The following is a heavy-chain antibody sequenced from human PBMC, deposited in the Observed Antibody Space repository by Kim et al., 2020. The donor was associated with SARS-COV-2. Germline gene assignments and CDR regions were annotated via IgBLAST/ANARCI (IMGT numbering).Heavy chain of an antibody. J-gene: IGHJ5*02. CDR2: INTNTGNP. V-gene: IGHV7-4-1*02. Sequence: ASVKVSCKASGYTFTRYAVNWVRQAPGQGLEWMGWINTNTGNPTYAQGFTGRFVFSLDTSVSTAYLQISSLKAEDTAVYYCARGRQGVAGTVFDPWGQGTLVTVSS. D-gene: IGHD6-19*01. CDR3: ARGRQGVAGTVFDP. CDR1: GYTFTRYA.